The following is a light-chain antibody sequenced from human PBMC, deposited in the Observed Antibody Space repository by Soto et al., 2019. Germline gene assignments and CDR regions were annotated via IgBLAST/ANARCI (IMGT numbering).Light chain of an antibody. Sequence: DIQMTQSPSTLSASVGDRVTIACRASQSISSYLAWYQQKPGKAPNLLIYKASNLASGVPSRFTGGGSGTNCNLSMNRLQPDDSATYFRQQYNSYSYTFGQGTKLEIK. V-gene: IGKV1-5*03. CDR3: QQYNSYSYT. J-gene: IGKJ2*01. CDR1: QSISSY. CDR2: KAS.